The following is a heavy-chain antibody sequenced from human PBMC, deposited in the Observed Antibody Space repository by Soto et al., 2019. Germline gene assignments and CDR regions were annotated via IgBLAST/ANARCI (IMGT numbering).Heavy chain of an antibody. CDR2: IYHSGST. V-gene: IGHV4-30-2*01. Sequence: PSETLSLTCAVSGGSISSGGYSWSWIRQPPGKGLEWIGYIYHSGSTYYNPSLKSRVTISVDRSKNQFSLKLSSVTAADTAVYYCARDRITGLFDYWGQGTLVT. CDR3: ARDRITGLFDY. J-gene: IGHJ4*02. CDR1: GGSISSGGYS. D-gene: IGHD2-8*02.